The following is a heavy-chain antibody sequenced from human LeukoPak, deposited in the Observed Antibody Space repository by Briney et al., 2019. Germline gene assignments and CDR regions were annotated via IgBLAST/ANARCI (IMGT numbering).Heavy chain of an antibody. V-gene: IGHV4-59*08. D-gene: IGHD2-15*01. CDR1: GGSISSYY. CDR3: ARHPGGVVGASFYYGMDV. J-gene: IGHJ6*02. CDR2: IYYSGST. Sequence: SETLSLTCTVSGGSISSYYWSWIRQPPGKRLEWIGYIYYSGSTNYNPSLKSRVTISVDTSKNQFSLKLSSVTAADTAVYYCARHPGGVVGASFYYGMDVWGQGTTVTVSS.